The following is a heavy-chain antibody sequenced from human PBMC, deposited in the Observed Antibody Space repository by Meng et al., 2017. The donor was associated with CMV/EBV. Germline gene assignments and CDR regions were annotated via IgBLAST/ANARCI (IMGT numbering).Heavy chain of an antibody. Sequence: SVKVSCKASGYTFTSYAIPWVRQAPGQWLEWMGGINPIFGTANYAQKFQGRVTITTDESTSTAYMELSSLRSEDTAVYYCARGRRWGSAAGTYMYYYYGMDVWGQGTTVTVSS. D-gene: IGHD6-13*01. J-gene: IGHJ6*02. CDR3: ARGRRWGSAAGTYMYYYYGMDV. CDR2: INPIFGTA. V-gene: IGHV1-69*05. CDR1: GYTFTSYA.